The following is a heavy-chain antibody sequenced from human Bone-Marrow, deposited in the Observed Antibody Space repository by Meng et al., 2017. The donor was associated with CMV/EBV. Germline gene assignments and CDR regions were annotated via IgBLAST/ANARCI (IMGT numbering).Heavy chain of an antibody. CDR1: GYTFTSYD. Sequence: ASAKGSCKASGYTFTSYDINRVRQATGQGLEWMGWMNPNSGNTGYAQKFQGRVTITRNTSISTAYMELSSLRSEDTAVYYCARLPDTSHNYYYGMDVWGQGTTVTVSS. J-gene: IGHJ6*02. CDR3: ARLPDTSHNYYYGMDV. V-gene: IGHV1-8*03. CDR2: MNPNSGNT. D-gene: IGHD5-18*01.